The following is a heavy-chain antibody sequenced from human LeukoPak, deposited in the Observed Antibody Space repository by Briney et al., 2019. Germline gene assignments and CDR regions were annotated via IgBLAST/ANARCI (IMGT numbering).Heavy chain of an antibody. Sequence: SETLSLTCTVSGGSIRGYYWSWIRQPPGKGLEWIGYIYHNGGTNYNPSLQSRLTISIDTSKNQFSLKLSSVTAADTAVYYCARHLRAVAGGRYFDYWGQGTLVTVSS. V-gene: IGHV4-59*08. CDR3: ARHLRAVAGGRYFDY. J-gene: IGHJ4*02. CDR1: GGSIRGYY. D-gene: IGHD6-19*01. CDR2: IYHNGGT.